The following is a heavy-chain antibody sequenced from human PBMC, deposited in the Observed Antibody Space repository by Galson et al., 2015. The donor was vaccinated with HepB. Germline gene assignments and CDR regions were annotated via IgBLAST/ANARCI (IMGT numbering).Heavy chain of an antibody. CDR1: GFTFSSYW. CDR2: IKQDGSEK. CDR3: AREGKWPTYYFDY. D-gene: IGHD2-8*01. Sequence: SLRLSCAASGFTFSSYWMSWVRQAPGKGLEWVANIKQDGSEKYYVDSVKGRFTISRDNAKNSLYLQMNSLRAEDTAVYYCAREGKWPTYYFDYWGQGTLVTVSS. J-gene: IGHJ4*02. V-gene: IGHV3-7*03.